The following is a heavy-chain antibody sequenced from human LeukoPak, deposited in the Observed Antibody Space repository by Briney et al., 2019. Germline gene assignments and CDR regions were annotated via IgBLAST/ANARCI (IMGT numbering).Heavy chain of an antibody. CDR1: GFTFSSYA. CDR2: IKQDGSEK. V-gene: IGHV3-7*01. J-gene: IGHJ6*03. D-gene: IGHD3-9*01. Sequence: GGSLRLSCAASGFTFSSYAMSWVRQAPGKGLEWVANIKQDGSEKYYVDSVKGRFTTSRDNAKKLLYLQMNSLRAEDTGVYYCARDARQPGYYSYDYYYMDVWGKGTTVTISS. CDR3: ARDARQPGYYSYDYYYMDV.